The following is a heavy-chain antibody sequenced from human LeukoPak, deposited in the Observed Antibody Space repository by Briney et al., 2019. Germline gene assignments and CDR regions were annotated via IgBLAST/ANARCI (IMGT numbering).Heavy chain of an antibody. J-gene: IGHJ5*02. CDR1: GFTFSSYA. V-gene: IGHV3-23*01. D-gene: IGHD5-18*01. CDR3: AKRTLGYSYGKNWFDP. Sequence: GGSLRLSCAASGFTFSSYAMSWVRQAPGKGLEWVSAISGSGGSTYYADSVKGRFTISRDNSKNTLYLQMNSLRAEDTAVYYCAKRTLGYSYGKNWFDPWGQGTLVTVSP. CDR2: ISGSGGST.